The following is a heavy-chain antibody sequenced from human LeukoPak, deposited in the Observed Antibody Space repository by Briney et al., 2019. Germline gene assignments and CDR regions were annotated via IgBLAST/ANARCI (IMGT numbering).Heavy chain of an antibody. CDR3: ASLTYYDFWSSYYIWFDP. D-gene: IGHD3-3*01. V-gene: IGHV4-34*01. Sequence: SETLPLPCADYGGPFSGYYWSWIRQPPGKGLEWIGEINHSGSNNYNPSPKSRVTISVDTSKNQSSLKMRSVTAADTAVYYCASLTYYDFWSSYYIWFDPWGQGTLVTDSS. J-gene: IGHJ5*02. CDR2: INHSGSN. CDR1: GGPFSGYY.